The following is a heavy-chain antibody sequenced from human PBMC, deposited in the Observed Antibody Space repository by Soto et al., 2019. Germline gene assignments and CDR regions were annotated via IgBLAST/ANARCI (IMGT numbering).Heavy chain of an antibody. CDR3: AREPTGYSSSWYRYYYYYGMDX. Sequence: ASVKVSCKASGYTFTGYYMHWVRQAPGQGLEWMGWINPKSGGTNYAQKFQGRVTMTRDTSISTAYMELSRLRSDDTAVYYCAREPTGYSSSWYRYYYYYGMDXWGQGTTVTVS. J-gene: IGHJ6*02. D-gene: IGHD6-13*01. CDR1: GYTFTGYY. V-gene: IGHV1-2*02. CDR2: INPKSGGT.